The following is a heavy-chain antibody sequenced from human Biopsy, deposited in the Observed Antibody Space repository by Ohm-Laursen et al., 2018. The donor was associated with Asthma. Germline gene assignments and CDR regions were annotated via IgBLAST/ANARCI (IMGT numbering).Heavy chain of an antibody. CDR3: ASGPQWSGLDI. V-gene: IGHV4-34*01. J-gene: IGHJ6*02. Sequence: GTLSLTCALNRGPFRGYVWAWIRQPPGKGLEWIGEIPQGGATTVNPSLKSRVTISVDPSKSQLYLSLRSLTAADTAVYYCASGPQWSGLDIWGQGTTVTVSS. CDR2: IPQGGAT. CDR1: RGPFRGYV. D-gene: IGHD2-8*01.